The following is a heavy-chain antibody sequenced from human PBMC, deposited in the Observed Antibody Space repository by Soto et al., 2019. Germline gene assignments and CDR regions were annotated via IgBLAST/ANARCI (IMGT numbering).Heavy chain of an antibody. CDR1: GFSFSSNS. D-gene: IGHD3-22*01. J-gene: IGHJ4*02. Sequence: GGSLRLSCKASGFSFSSNSMGWLRQAPGKGLDWVSSISDSADRIYYADSVRGRFTFSRDNSKNMMYLQMNSLRGEDTAVYYCARLVYDSSGYRPGWGQGTLVTVSS. V-gene: IGHV3-23*01. CDR3: ARLVYDSSGYRPG. CDR2: ISDSADRI.